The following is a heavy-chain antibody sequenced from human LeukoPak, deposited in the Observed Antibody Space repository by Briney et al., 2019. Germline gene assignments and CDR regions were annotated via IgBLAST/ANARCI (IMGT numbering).Heavy chain of an antibody. V-gene: IGHV3-72*01. J-gene: IGHJ4*02. CDR1: GITLSDHY. CDR3: ARSRYGSVRYFDN. Sequence: GGSLRLSCAASGITLSDHYMDWVRQVPGKGLEWDGRSRNKVNGYTTEYPASVKGRFTISRDDSNNSLYLQMNSLKTEDTAVYFCARSRYGSVRYFDNWGQGTLVTVSS. CDR2: SRNKVNGYTT. D-gene: IGHD6-19*01.